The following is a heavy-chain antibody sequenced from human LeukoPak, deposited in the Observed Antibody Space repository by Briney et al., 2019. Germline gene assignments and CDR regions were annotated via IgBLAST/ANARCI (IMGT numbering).Heavy chain of an antibody. CDR2: IYRSGST. CDR1: GGSINSGSYY. V-gene: IGHV4-39*07. Sequence: SETLSLTCTVSGGSINSGSYYWGWIRQPPGKGLEWIGYIYRSGSTYYNPSLKSRVTISVDRSKNQFSLKLSSVTAADTAVYYCARFYDSSGYSFDYWGQGTLVTVSS. CDR3: ARFYDSSGYSFDY. D-gene: IGHD3-22*01. J-gene: IGHJ4*02.